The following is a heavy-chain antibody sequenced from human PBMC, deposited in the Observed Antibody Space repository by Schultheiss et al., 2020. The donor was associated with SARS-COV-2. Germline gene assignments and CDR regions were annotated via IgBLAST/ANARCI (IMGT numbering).Heavy chain of an antibody. CDR1: GYTFTDYY. CDR2: ISAYNGNT. D-gene: IGHD3-22*01. J-gene: IGHJ6*02. CDR3: ASYSGYYPENYGMDV. Sequence: ASVKVSCKASGYTFTDYYIHWVRQATGQGLEWMGWISAYNGNTNYAQKLQGRVTMTTDTSTSTAYMELRSLRSDDTAVYYCASYSGYYPENYGMDVWGQGTTVTVSS. V-gene: IGHV1-18*04.